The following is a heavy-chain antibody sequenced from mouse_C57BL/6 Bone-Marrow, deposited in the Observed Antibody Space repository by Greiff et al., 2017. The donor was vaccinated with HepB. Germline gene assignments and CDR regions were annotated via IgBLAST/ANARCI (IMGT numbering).Heavy chain of an antibody. V-gene: IGHV1-82*01. CDR3: ASYGSSPYFDY. J-gene: IGHJ2*01. CDR1: GYAFSSSW. D-gene: IGHD1-1*01. Sequence: QVQLQQSGPELVKPGASVKISCKASGYAFSSSWMNWVKQRPGKGLEWIGRIYPGDGDTNYNGKFKGKATLTADKSSSTAYMQLSSLTSEDSAVYFCASYGSSPYFDYWGQGTTLTVSS. CDR2: IYPGDGDT.